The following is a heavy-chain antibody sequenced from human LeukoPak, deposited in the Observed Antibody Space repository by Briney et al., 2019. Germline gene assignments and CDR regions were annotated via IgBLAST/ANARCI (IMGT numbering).Heavy chain of an antibody. CDR2: IYHSGST. V-gene: IGHV4-30-2*01. J-gene: IGHJ4*02. CDR3: ARESRIEDYFDY. D-gene: IGHD2-15*01. Sequence: SQTLSLTCAVSGGSISSGGYSWSWIRQPPGKGLEWIGYIYHSGSTYYNPSLKSRVTISVDGSKNQFSLKLSSVTAADAAVYYCARESRIEDYFDYWGQGTLVTVSS. CDR1: GGSISSGGYS.